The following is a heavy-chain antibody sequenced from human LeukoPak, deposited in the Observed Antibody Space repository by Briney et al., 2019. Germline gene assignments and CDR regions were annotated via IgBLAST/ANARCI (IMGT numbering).Heavy chain of an antibody. Sequence: GGSLRLSCTASGFTFADFAMAWVRQAPGKGLEWVGFIRSKDYGGTTEYAASVKGRITISRDDSKSIAYLQMNSLKTEDTAVYYCSRARTGTWLDPWGQGTLVTVSS. V-gene: IGHV3-49*04. CDR2: IRSKDYGGTT. CDR1: GFTFADFA. J-gene: IGHJ5*02. D-gene: IGHD6-6*01. CDR3: SRARTGTWLDP.